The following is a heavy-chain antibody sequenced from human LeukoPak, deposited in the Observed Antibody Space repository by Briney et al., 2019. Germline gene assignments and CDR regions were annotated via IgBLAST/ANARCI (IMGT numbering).Heavy chain of an antibody. Sequence: ASVKVSCKASGYTFTSYDINWVRQATGQGLEWMGWMNPNSGNTGYAQKFQGRVTMTRNTSISTAYMELSSLRSEDTAVYYCPRGLHLSRAAADPWGQGTLVTVSS. V-gene: IGHV1-8*01. D-gene: IGHD6-13*01. J-gene: IGHJ5*02. CDR2: MNPNSGNT. CDR1: GYTFTSYD. CDR3: PRGLHLSRAAADP.